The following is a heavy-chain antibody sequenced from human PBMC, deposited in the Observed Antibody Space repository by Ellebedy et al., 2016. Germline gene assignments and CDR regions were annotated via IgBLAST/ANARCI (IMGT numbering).Heavy chain of an antibody. D-gene: IGHD3-3*01. CDR2: INQDGGAK. V-gene: IGHV3-7*03. CDR3: AKNSVTLFGALILENFDH. J-gene: IGHJ4*02. CDR1: GFTFVTYW. Sequence: GGSLRLXXEASGFTFVTYWMSWVRQAPGKVLEWVANINQDGGAKYYVDSVRGRFTVSRDNAKNSLYLHMSSLRAEDTATYYCAKNSVTLFGALILENFDHWGQGALVTVSS.